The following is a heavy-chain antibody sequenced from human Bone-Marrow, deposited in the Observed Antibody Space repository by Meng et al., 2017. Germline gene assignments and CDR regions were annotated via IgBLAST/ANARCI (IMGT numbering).Heavy chain of an antibody. D-gene: IGHD2-21*01. CDR3: ASFDHIPRRNYFDY. J-gene: IGHJ4*02. CDR2: IHHSGSA. V-gene: IGHV4-30-4*01. CDR1: GGSMSSGNYY. Sequence: QVQLQESGPGLVEPSQTLSLTCTVSGGSMSSGNYYWSWIRQPPGKGLEWIGYIHHSGSAYYNPSLKSRVSISVHTSKNLFSLNLNSMTAADTAVYYCASFDHIPRRNYFDYWGQGTLVTVSS.